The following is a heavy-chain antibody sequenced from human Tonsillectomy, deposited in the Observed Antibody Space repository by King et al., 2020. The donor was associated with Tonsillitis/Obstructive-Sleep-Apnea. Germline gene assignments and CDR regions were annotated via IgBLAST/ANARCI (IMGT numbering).Heavy chain of an antibody. D-gene: IGHD4-17*01. V-gene: IGHV4-61*01. CDR2: ISYSGST. J-gene: IGHJ6*03. CDR1: GGSVSSNTYY. Sequence: VQLQESGPGLVKPSENLSLTCTVSGGSVSSNTYYWTWIRQPPGQGLECIGYISYSGSTNYNPSLKSRVAISVDTSKNQFSLNLSSVTAADTAVYYCARVLSNYGDYYMDVWGIGTTVTVSS. CDR3: ARVLSNYGDYYMDV.